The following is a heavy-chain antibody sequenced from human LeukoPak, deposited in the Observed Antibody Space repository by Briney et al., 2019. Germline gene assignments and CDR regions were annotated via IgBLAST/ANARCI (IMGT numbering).Heavy chain of an antibody. D-gene: IGHD2-15*01. CDR1: GGTFSSYA. J-gene: IGHJ4*02. V-gene: IGHV1-69*04. CDR3: ARDCSGGSCNFDY. CDR2: IIPILGIA. Sequence: GASVKVSCKASGGTFSSYAISWVRQAPGQGLEWMGRIIPILGIANYAQKFQGRVTITADKSTSTAYMELSSLRSEDTAVYYCARDCSGGSCNFDYWGQGTPVTVSS.